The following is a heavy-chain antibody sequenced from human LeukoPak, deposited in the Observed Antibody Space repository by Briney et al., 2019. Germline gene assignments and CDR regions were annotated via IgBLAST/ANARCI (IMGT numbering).Heavy chain of an antibody. Sequence: GGSLRLSCAASGFTFRRYWMHWLRQAPGKGLVWVSRISTDGSSTTYADSVKGRFTISRDNGRNTLYLQMYSLRAEDTAVYYCASYLTSIPSGMDVWGQGTTVTVSS. CDR2: ISTDGSST. D-gene: IGHD2/OR15-2a*01. CDR1: GFTFRRYW. J-gene: IGHJ6*02. V-gene: IGHV3-74*01. CDR3: ASYLTSIPSGMDV.